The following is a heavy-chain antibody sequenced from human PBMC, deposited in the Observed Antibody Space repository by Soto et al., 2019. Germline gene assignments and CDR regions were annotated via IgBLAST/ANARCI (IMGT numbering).Heavy chain of an antibody. CDR1: GYTFTGYY. J-gene: IGHJ6*02. CDR2: INPNSGGT. V-gene: IGHV1-2*04. D-gene: IGHD2-15*01. Sequence: ASVKVSCKASGYTFTGYYMHWVRQAPGQGLEWMGWINPNSGGTNYAQKFQGWVTMTRDTSTSTAYMELSRLRSDDTAVYYCAREMDCSGGSCSHSGYGMDVWGQGTTVTVSS. CDR3: AREMDCSGGSCSHSGYGMDV.